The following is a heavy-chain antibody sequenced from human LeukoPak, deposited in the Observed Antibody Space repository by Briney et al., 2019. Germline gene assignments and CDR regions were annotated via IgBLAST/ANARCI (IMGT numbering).Heavy chain of an antibody. V-gene: IGHV1-2*02. Sequence: ASVKVSCKASGYTFTGYYMHWVRQAPGQGLEWMGWINPNSGGTNYAQKFQGRVTMTRDTSISTAYMELSRLRSDDTAVYYCATGLRYSSSSGYYYYMDVWGKGTTVTVSS. CDR3: ATGLRYSSSSGYYYYMDV. CDR2: INPNSGGT. D-gene: IGHD6-6*01. CDR1: GYTFTGYY. J-gene: IGHJ6*03.